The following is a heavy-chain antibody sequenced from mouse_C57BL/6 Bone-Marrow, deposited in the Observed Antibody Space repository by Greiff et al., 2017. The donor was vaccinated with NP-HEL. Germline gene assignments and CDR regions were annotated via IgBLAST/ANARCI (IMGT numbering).Heavy chain of an antibody. CDR1: GFTFSSYG. CDR3: ARPAGYAMDY. Sequence: EVQLQESGGDLVKPGGSLKLSCAASGFTFSSYGMSWVRQTPDKRLEWVATISSGGSYTYYPDSVKGRFTISRDNAKNTLYLQMSSLKSEDTAMYYCARPAGYAMDYWGQGTSVTVSS. CDR2: ISSGGSYT. V-gene: IGHV5-6*01. D-gene: IGHD1-2*01. J-gene: IGHJ4*01.